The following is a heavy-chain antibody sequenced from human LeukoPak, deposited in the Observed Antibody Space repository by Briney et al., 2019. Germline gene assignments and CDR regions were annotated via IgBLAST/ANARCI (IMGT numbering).Heavy chain of an antibody. J-gene: IGHJ5*02. Sequence: QPGESLRLSCAASGFSFSDYAMSWVRQAPGKGLEWVSTIDASGGATYYADSVEGRFTISRDNSKNTFYLQMDSLRAEDTAVYYCAKGSGSGWYGWFAPWGQGTLVTVSS. D-gene: IGHD6-19*01. CDR2: IDASGGAT. CDR1: GFSFSDYA. V-gene: IGHV3-23*01. CDR3: AKGSGSGWYGWFAP.